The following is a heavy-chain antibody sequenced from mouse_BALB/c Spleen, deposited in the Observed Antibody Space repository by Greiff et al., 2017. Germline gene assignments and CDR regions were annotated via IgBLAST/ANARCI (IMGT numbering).Heavy chain of an antibody. CDR3: ARHGGLRYYFDY. J-gene: IGHJ2*01. CDR2: ISSGGSYT. D-gene: IGHD2-4*01. CDR1: GFTFSSYA. V-gene: IGHV5-9-3*01. Sequence: EVQVVESGGGLVKPGGSLKLSCAASGFTFSSYAMSWVRQTPEKRLEWVATISSGGSYTYYPDSVKGRFTISRDNAKNTLYLQMSSLRSEDTAMYYCARHGGLRYYFDYWGQGTTLTVSS.